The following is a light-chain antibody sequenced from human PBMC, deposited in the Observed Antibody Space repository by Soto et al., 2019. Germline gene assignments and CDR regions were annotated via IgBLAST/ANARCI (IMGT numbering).Light chain of an antibody. J-gene: IGKJ4*01. V-gene: IGKV3-15*01. CDR1: QSVSSN. Sequence: EIVMTQSPATLSVSPGERATLSCRASQSVSSNLAWYQQKPGQAPRLLIYGASTRATGIPARISGSGSGTEFTLTISRLQSEDFAVYYCQQYNDWPLSFGGGTKVEIK. CDR3: QQYNDWPLS. CDR2: GAS.